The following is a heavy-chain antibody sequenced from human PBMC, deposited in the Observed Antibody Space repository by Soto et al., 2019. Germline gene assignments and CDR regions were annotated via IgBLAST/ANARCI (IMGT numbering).Heavy chain of an antibody. CDR1: GGSISSSSYY. J-gene: IGHJ3*02. D-gene: IGHD3-3*01. V-gene: IGHV4-39*01. CDR2: IYYSGST. Sequence: SETLSLTCTVSGGSISSSSYYWGWIGQPPGKGLEWIGSIYYSGSTYYNPSLKSRVTISVDTSKNQFSLKLSSVTAADTAVYYRATNRAGEENYHFWTTGTAYDIRGKGETVTV. CDR3: ATNRAGEENYHFWTTGTAYDI.